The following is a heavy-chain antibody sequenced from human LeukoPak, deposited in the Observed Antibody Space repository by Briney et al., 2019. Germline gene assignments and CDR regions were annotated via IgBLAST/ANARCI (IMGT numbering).Heavy chain of an antibody. Sequence: SETLSLTCTVSGESISGFYWTWIRQPPGKGLEWIGYIYYSGSTNYNPSLKSRVTISVDTSKNQFSLKLSSVTAADTAVYYCARGEGSGSYYSYFDYWGQGTLVTVSS. J-gene: IGHJ4*02. D-gene: IGHD1-26*01. CDR1: GESISGFY. CDR2: IYYSGST. CDR3: ARGEGSGSYYSYFDY. V-gene: IGHV4-59*01.